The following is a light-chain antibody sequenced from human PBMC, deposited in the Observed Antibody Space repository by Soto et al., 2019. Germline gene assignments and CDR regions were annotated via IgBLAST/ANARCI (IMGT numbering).Light chain of an antibody. Sequence: QSVLTQPASVSGSPGQSITISCTGTSSDVGTRNFVSWYPQHPGKAPKLMIYQVTNRPSGVSNRFSGSKSGNTASLTISGLQAEDEADYYCSSYTDSTNYVFGTGTKVTVL. CDR2: QVT. CDR3: SSYTDSTNYV. CDR1: SSDVGTRNF. J-gene: IGLJ1*01. V-gene: IGLV2-14*01.